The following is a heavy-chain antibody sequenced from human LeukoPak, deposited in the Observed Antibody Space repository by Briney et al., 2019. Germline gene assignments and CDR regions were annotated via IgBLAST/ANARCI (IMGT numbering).Heavy chain of an antibody. CDR1: GGSISSSSYY. CDR3: ARVSPGYGSGSQGSYYFDY. J-gene: IGHJ4*02. V-gene: IGHV4-39*07. CDR2: IYYSGST. Sequence: KPSETLSLTCTVSGGSISSSSYYWGWIRQPPGKGLEWIGSIYYSGSTNYNPSLKSRVTISVDTSKNQFSLKLSSVTAADTAVYYCARVSPGYGSGSQGSYYFDYWGQGTLVTVSS. D-gene: IGHD3-10*01.